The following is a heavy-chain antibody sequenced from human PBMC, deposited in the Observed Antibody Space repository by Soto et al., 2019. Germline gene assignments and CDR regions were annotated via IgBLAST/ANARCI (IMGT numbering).Heavy chain of an antibody. CDR3: ARHPGCNGHYLYFYA. D-gene: IGHD2-8*01. CDR1: GGSITSGGYY. Sequence: SETLSLTCTVSGGSITSGGYYLSWIRHVPGKGLEWSGYIYYIGATQYNPSLKSRVFISVDTPKNQISLNLRSVTAADTAVYYCARHPGCNGHYLYFYAWGRGALVTVSS. V-gene: IGHV4-31*03. CDR2: IYYIGAT. J-gene: IGHJ4*02.